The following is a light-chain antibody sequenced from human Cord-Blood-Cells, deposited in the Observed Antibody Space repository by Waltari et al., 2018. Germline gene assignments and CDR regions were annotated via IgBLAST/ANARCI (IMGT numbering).Light chain of an antibody. J-gene: IGKJ1*01. Sequence: EIVMTQSPATLSVSPGERATLSCRASKSVSSNLAWDQQKPCQAPRLLIYGASTRATGIPARFSGSGSGTEFTLTISSLQSEDFAVYYCQQYNNWPWTFGQGTKVEIK. V-gene: IGKV3-15*01. CDR1: KSVSSN. CDR3: QQYNNWPWT. CDR2: GAS.